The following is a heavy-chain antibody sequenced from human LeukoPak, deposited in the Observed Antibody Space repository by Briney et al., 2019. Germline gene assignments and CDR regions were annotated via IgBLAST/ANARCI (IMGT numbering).Heavy chain of an antibody. CDR1: GFIFSDQN. Sequence: TGGSLRLSCAASGFIFSDQNMNWVRQAPGKGLEWVSSISRTSNYIYYADSVKGRFTISRDNANNSLYLQMSSLRAEDTAIYYCSVGGLGEFPIDLWGQGTLVTVSS. J-gene: IGHJ5*02. V-gene: IGHV3-21*01. CDR3: SVGGLGEFPIDL. D-gene: IGHD5-12*01. CDR2: ISRTSNYI.